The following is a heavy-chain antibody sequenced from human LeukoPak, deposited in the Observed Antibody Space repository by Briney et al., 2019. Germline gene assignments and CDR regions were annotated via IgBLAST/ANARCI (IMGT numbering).Heavy chain of an antibody. D-gene: IGHD3-22*01. CDR3: ARSLITMIVVDPGWYYFDY. J-gene: IGHJ4*02. CDR2: MNPKSGDT. V-gene: IGHV1-8*03. CDR1: GYSFTNYD. Sequence: VASVKVSCKASGYSFTNYDINWVRQATGQGLEWMGWMNPKSGDTGYSQKFQGRVFITRDTSINTAYMELSSLRSEDTAVYYCARSLITMIVVDPGWYYFDYWGQGTLVTVSS.